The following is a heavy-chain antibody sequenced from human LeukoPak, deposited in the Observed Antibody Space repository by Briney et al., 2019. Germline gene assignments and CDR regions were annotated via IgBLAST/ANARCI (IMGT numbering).Heavy chain of an antibody. V-gene: IGHV3-11*06. Sequence: GGSLRLSCAASGFTFSDYYMSWIRQAPGKGLEWVSYISSSGGYRNYADSVKGRFTISRDDAKNSLYLQMNSLRAEDTAVYYCARMPDYYDSSDYSVYFDYWGQGTLVTVSS. D-gene: IGHD3-22*01. CDR2: ISSSGGYR. J-gene: IGHJ4*02. CDR3: ARMPDYYDSSDYSVYFDY. CDR1: GFTFSDYY.